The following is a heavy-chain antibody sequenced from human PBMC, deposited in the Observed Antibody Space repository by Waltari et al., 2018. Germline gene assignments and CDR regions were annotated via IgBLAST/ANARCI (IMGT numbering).Heavy chain of an antibody. V-gene: IGHV4-38-2*01. CDR3: SRQVLGYCTSAACRRLES. D-gene: IGHD2-2*03. J-gene: IGHJ4*02. CDR1: GYAVNSGFY. Sequence: QVQLQDSGPGLVKSSETLSLTCDVSGYAVNSGFYWGWIRQAPGKGLEWVATIYHDGTTFYNPSLKSRLSVSMDTSKNQISLTLKSVTAADTALYYCSRQVLGYCTSAACRRLESWGQGTLVTVSS. CDR2: IYHDGTT.